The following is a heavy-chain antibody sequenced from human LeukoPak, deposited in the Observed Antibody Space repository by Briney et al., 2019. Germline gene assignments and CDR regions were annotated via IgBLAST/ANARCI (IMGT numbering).Heavy chain of an antibody. Sequence: PGGSLRLSCAASGFTFSSYWMSWVRQAPGKGLEWVANIKQDGSEKYYVDSVKGRFTISRENAKNSLYLQMNSLRAEDTAVYYCAREADTAMVKGTYYFDYWGQGTLVTVSS. V-gene: IGHV3-7*03. D-gene: IGHD5-18*01. CDR3: AREADTAMVKGTYYFDY. CDR1: GFTFSSYW. CDR2: IKQDGSEK. J-gene: IGHJ4*02.